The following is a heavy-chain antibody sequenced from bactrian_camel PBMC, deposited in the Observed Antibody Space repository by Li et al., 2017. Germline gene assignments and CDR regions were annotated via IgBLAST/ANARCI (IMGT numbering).Heavy chain of an antibody. Sequence: QLVESGGGSVEAGGSLTLSCTASLSSLSVSSYCMAWFRQGPGKERERVTAIYRRNGMTYYGDSVRGRFTISQDKAKKTMYLQMNNLRPEDTAMYYCAVSTTGCGTSLGTWLQRLNYWGQGTQVTVS. D-gene: IGHD5*01. CDR2: IYRRNGMT. CDR3: AVSTTGCGTSLGTWLQRLNY. J-gene: IGHJ4*01. CDR1: LSSLSVSSYC. V-gene: IGHV3S25*01.